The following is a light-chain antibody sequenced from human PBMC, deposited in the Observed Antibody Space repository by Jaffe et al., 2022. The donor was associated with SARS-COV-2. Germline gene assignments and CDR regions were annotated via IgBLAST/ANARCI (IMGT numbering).Light chain of an antibody. CDR1: QSISPW. V-gene: IGKV1-5*03. CDR3: QQYLGSSPT. CDR2: KTS. J-gene: IGKJ1*01. Sequence: DIQMTQSPSTLSASVGDRVAITCRASQSISPWLAWYQQKPGKPPNLLIYKTSILEGGVPSRFSGSGGGTEFTLTISSLQPDDFATYYCQQYLGSSPTFGQGTKVEMK.